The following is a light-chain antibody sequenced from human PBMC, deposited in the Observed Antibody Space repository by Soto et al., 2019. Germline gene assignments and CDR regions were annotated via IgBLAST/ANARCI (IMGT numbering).Light chain of an antibody. CDR2: EVT. CDR1: SSDVGAYNY. CDR3: CSYADNNDYA. J-gene: IGLJ1*01. Sequence: QSVLTQPPSASGSLGQSVTISCTGTSSDVGAYNYVSWYQQHPGKAPKLMIYEVTRRPSGVPDRFSGPKSGNTASLNVSGLQAEDEADYYCCSYADNNDYAFGTGTKGTV. V-gene: IGLV2-8*01.